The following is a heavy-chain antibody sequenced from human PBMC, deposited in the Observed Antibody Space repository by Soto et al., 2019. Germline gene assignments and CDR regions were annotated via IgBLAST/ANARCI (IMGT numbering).Heavy chain of an antibody. J-gene: IGHJ4*02. CDR3: ARGPIPVVRRDFDS. Sequence: PSETLSRTCFVSGGSVSSGYYCNWIRQSPGKGLEWIGHLYYTGSTNYSPSLKSRVTISVDTSKNQFFLNLTSVTAADTAVYYCARGPIPVVRRDFDSWGQG. V-gene: IGHV4-61*01. CDR2: LYYTGST. D-gene: IGHD2-15*01. CDR1: GGSVSSGYY.